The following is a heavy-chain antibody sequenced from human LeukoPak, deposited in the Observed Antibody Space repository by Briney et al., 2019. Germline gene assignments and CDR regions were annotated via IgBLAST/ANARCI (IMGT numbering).Heavy chain of an antibody. D-gene: IGHD3-10*01. Sequence: PSETLSLTCAVYGGSFSGYYWSWIRQPPGKGLEWIGEINHSGSTYYNPSLKSRVTMSVDTSKNQFSLKLTSVTAVDTAVYYCARTYGSSNLGWFDPWGQGTLVTVSS. V-gene: IGHV4-34*01. CDR1: GGSFSGYY. CDR2: INHSGST. J-gene: IGHJ5*02. CDR3: ARTYGSSNLGWFDP.